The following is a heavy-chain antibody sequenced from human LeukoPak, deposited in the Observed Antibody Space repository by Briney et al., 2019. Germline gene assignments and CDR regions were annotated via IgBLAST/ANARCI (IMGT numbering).Heavy chain of an antibody. CDR3: ARVAVAEVNEGTYYYYYYMDV. J-gene: IGHJ6*03. V-gene: IGHV4-34*01. Sequence: SETLSLTCAVYGGSFSGYYWSWIRQPPGKGLEWIGEINHSGSTNYNLSLKSRVTISVDTSKNQFSLKLSSVTAADTAVYYCARVAVAEVNEGTYYYYYYMDVWGKGTTVTVSS. D-gene: IGHD6-19*01. CDR2: INHSGST. CDR1: GGSFSGYY.